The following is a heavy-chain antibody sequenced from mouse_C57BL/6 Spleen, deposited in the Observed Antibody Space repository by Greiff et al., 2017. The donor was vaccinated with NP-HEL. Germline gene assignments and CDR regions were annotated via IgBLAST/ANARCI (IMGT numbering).Heavy chain of an antibody. Sequence: EVKVVESGEGLVKPGGSLKLSCAASGFTFSSYAMSWVRQTPEKRLEWVAYISSGGDYIYYADTVKGRFTISRDNARNTLYLQMSSLKSEDTAMYYCTSVYGYDPSYWYFDVWGTGTTVTVSS. CDR1: GFTFSSYA. V-gene: IGHV5-9-1*02. J-gene: IGHJ1*03. CDR3: TSVYGYDPSYWYFDV. D-gene: IGHD2-2*01. CDR2: ISSGGDYI.